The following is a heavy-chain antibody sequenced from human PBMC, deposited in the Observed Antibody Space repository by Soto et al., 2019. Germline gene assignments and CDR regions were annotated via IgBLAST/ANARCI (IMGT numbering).Heavy chain of an antibody. V-gene: IGHV4-59*08. Sequence: QVQLQESGPGLVKPSETLSLTCTVSGGSISSYYWSWIRQPPGKGLEWIGYIYYSGRTNYNPSLKSRVTISVDTSKNQFTLKLSSVTAADTAVYYCARRYSSSFDYWGQGTLVTVSS. D-gene: IGHD6-13*01. CDR2: IYYSGRT. CDR1: GGSISSYY. J-gene: IGHJ4*02. CDR3: ARRYSSSFDY.